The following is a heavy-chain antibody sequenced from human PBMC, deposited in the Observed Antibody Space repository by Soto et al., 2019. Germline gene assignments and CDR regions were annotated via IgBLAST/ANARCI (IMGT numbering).Heavy chain of an antibody. D-gene: IGHD3-10*01. J-gene: IGHJ4*02. CDR1: GFTFSSYA. V-gene: IGHV3-23*01. CDR2: ISGSGSTT. CDR3: AKGFYGSGSYYNERAFDS. Sequence: GGSLRLSCAASGFTFSSYAMSWVRQTPGKGLEWVSAISGSGSTTYYADSVKGRFTISRDNPKNTIYLQMNSLRAEDTAVYYCAKGFYGSGSYYNERAFDSWGQGTLVTVSS.